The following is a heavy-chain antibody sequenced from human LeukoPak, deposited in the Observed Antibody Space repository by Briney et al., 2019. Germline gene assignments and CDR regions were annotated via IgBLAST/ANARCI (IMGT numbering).Heavy chain of an antibody. CDR1: GYTFTSYA. CDR2: INTNTGNP. J-gene: IGHJ4*02. V-gene: IGHV7-4-1*02. D-gene: IGHD3-10*01. Sequence: ASVKVSCKASGYTFTSYAMNWVRQAPGQGLEWMGCINTNTGNPTYAQGFTGRFVFSLDTSVSTAYLQISSLKAEDTAVYYCARPGDVLLWFGEFTDWGQGTLVTVSS. CDR3: ARPGDVLLWFGEFTD.